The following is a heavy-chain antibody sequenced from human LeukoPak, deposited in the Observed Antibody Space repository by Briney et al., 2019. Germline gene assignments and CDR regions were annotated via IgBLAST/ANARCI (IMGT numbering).Heavy chain of an antibody. V-gene: IGHV1-69*06. CDR2: IIPIFGTA. Sequence: ASVTVSCKASEGTFSSYAISWVRQAPGQGLEWMGRIIPIFGTANYAQKFQGRVTITADKSTSTAYMELSSLRSEDTAVYYCAMAETTDAFEIWGQGTMVTVSS. CDR1: EGTFSSYA. CDR3: AMAETTDAFEI. J-gene: IGHJ3*02. D-gene: IGHD1-14*01.